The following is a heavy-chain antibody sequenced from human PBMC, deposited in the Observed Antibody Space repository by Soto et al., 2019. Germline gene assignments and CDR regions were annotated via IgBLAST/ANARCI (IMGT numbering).Heavy chain of an antibody. Sequence: ASVKVSCKASGNTFTSYYMHWVRQAPGQGLEWMGIINPSGGSTSYAQKFQGRVTMTRDTSTSTVYMELSSLRSEDTAVYYCAREPFNYYDILTGYYPAPDAFDIWGQGTMVTVSS. V-gene: IGHV1-46*01. J-gene: IGHJ3*02. CDR1: GNTFTSYY. CDR3: AREPFNYYDILTGYYPAPDAFDI. D-gene: IGHD3-9*01. CDR2: INPSGGST.